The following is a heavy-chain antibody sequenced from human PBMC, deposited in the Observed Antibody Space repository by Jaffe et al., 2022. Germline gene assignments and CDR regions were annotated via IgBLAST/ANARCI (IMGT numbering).Heavy chain of an antibody. CDR2: IYSGGTT. D-gene: IGHD3-22*01. Sequence: EVQLVESGGDLVQPGGSLRLSCAASGFTVNTNYMNWVRQAPGKGLEWVSVIYSGGTTYYADSVKGRFTISRDNSKNTLYLQMNSLRAEDTAVYYCARHNADYYDTSAYYSPALDYWGQGTLVTVSS. V-gene: IGHV3-66*02. CDR3: ARHNADYYDTSAYYSPALDY. J-gene: IGHJ4*02. CDR1: GFTVNTNY.